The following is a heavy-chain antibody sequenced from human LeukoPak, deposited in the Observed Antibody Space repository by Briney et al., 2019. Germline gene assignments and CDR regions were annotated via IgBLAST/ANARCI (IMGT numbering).Heavy chain of an antibody. Sequence: SVKVSCKASGGTFSSYAISWVRQAPGQGLEWMGGIIPIFGTANYAQKFQGRVTITTDESTSTAYMELSSLRSEDMAVYYCARDRLGDSSGYYSRWFDPWGQGTLVTVSS. CDR3: ARDRLGDSSGYYSRWFDP. V-gene: IGHV1-69*05. J-gene: IGHJ5*02. CDR1: GGTFSSYA. CDR2: IIPIFGTA. D-gene: IGHD3-22*01.